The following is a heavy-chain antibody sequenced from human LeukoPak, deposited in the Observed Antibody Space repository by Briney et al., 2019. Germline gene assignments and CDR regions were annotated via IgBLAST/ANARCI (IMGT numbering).Heavy chain of an antibody. CDR3: SRGLVGYYHDSSTYPNS. CDR1: GFTFSSYG. D-gene: IGHD3-22*01. V-gene: IGHV3-30*03. Sequence: GGSLRLSCAASGFTFSSYGMHWVRQAPGKGLEWLALVSYDESNKYYIDSVKGRFTISRDNAKNMLYLQLDSLTAGDTAVYYCSRGLVGYYHDSSTYPNSWGQGTLVTVSS. CDR2: VSYDESNK. J-gene: IGHJ4*02.